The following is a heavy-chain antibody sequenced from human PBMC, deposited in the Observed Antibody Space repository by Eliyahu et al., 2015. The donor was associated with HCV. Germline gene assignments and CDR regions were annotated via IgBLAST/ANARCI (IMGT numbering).Heavy chain of an antibody. V-gene: IGHV4-34*01. CDR3: VRGGSIVAPLRN. CDR2: INHSGST. J-gene: IGHJ4*02. Sequence: QVQLQQWGAGLLKPSETLSLTCAVYGGSFSDYYWSWIRQPPGKGLEWIGEINHSGSTNYNPSLKSRVTISVDTSKNQFSLKLSSVTAADTAVYYCVRGGSIVAPLRNWGQGTLVTVSS. CDR1: GGSFSDYY. D-gene: IGHD6-6*01.